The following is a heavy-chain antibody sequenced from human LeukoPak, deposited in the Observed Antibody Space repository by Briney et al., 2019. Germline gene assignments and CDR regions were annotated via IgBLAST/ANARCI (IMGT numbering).Heavy chain of an antibody. CDR1: HFTFSHFG. D-gene: IGHD4-11*01. J-gene: IGHJ4*02. Sequence: PGGSLRLSCVASHFTFSHFGMHWVRQAPGKGLEWVAVIWNDGSSQYYADSVKGRFTISRDNSQNTVYLQMNSPRGEDTAVYYCAKDAQRGFDYSNSLEKWGQGTLVIVSS. V-gene: IGHV3-33*06. CDR3: AKDAQRGFDYSNSLEK. CDR2: IWNDGSSQ.